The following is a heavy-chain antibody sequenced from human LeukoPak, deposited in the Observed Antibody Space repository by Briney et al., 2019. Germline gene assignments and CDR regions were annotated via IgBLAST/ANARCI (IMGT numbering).Heavy chain of an antibody. CDR3: AKEPHNYYDQPYYFDY. CDR2: ISGSGGST. D-gene: IGHD3-22*01. J-gene: IGHJ4*02. Sequence: GGSLRLSCAASGFTFSSYAMSWVRQAPGKGLEWVSTISGSGGSTYYADSVKGRFTISRDNSKNTLYLQTNSLRAEDTAVYYCAKEPHNYYDQPYYFDYWGQGTLVTVSS. V-gene: IGHV3-23*01. CDR1: GFTFSSYA.